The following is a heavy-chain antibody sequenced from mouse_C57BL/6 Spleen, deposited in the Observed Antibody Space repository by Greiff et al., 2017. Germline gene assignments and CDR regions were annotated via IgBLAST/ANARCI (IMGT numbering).Heavy chain of an antibody. CDR2: INPGSGGT. D-gene: IGHD2-3*01. V-gene: IGHV1-54*01. J-gene: IGHJ2*03. CDR1: GYAFTNYL. CDR3: ARSYDGYSDY. Sequence: VQLQQSGAELVRPGPSVKVSCKASGYAFTNYLIEWVKQRPGQGLEWIGVINPGSGGTNYNEKLKGKATLTADKSSSTAYMQLSSLTSDDSAVYDCARSYDGYSDYWGQGTSLTVSS.